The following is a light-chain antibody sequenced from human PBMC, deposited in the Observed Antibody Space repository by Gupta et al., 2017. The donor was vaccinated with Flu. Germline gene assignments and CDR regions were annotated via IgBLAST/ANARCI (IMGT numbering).Light chain of an antibody. CDR2: KAS. J-gene: IGKJ3*01. Sequence: DIHMTQSPSTLSASVGDRVTISCRAGQRVGSFLAWYQQKPGRAPKLLIYKASRWESEVPSRFSGSGYGKEFTLTISSGQPDDSATYYFQAYNSYSRFTFGPGTKVNIK. V-gene: IGKV1-5*01. CDR1: QRVGSF. CDR3: QAYNSYSRFT.